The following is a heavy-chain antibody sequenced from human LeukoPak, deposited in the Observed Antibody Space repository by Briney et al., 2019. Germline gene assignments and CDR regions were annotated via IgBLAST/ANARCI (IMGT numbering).Heavy chain of an antibody. CDR1: GGSFSGYY. J-gene: IGHJ4*02. D-gene: IGHD3-3*01. V-gene: IGHV4-34*01. Sequence: SETLSLTCAVYGGSFSGYYWSWIRQPPGKGLEWIGEINHSGSTNYNPSLKSRVTISVDTSKNQFSLKLSSVTAADTAVYYCARGDDYYFDYWDQGTLVTVSS. CDR2: INHSGST. CDR3: ARGDDYYFDY.